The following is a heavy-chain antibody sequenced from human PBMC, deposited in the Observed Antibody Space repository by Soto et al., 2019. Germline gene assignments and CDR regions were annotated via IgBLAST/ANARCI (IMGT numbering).Heavy chain of an antibody. CDR2: FDPEDGET. J-gene: IGHJ1*01. CDR1: GYTLTELS. CDR3: ATVYCSGGSCYLYFQH. V-gene: IGHV1-24*01. Sequence: ASVKVSCKVSGYTLTELSMHWVRQAPGKGLEWMGGFDPEDGETIYAQKFQGRVTMTEDTSTDTAYMELSSLRSEDTAVYYCATVYCSGGSCYLYFQHWRQGTLVTVSS. D-gene: IGHD2-15*01.